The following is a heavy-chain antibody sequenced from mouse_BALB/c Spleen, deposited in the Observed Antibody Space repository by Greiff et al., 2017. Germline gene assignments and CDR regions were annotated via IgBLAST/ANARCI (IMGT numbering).Heavy chain of an antibody. CDR3: ARGWLLRRYAMDY. CDR1: GFNIKDTY. J-gene: IGHJ4*01. CDR2: IDPANGNT. Sequence: VQLKESGAELVKPGASVKLSCTASGFNIKDTYMHWVKQRPEQGLEWIGRIDPANGNTKYDPKLQGKATITADTSSNTAYLQLSSLTSEDTAVYYCARGWLLRRYAMDYWGQGTSVTVSS. D-gene: IGHD2-3*01. V-gene: IGHV14-3*02.